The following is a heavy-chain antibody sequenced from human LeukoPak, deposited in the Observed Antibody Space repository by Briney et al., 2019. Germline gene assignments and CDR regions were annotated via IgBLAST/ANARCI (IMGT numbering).Heavy chain of an antibody. D-gene: IGHD6-13*01. CDR2: INSDGTST. V-gene: IGHV3-74*03. CDR3: AKVGSSWYYFDY. Sequence: GGSLRLSCAVSGFTFSSYWMHWVRQAPGKGLVWVSRINSDGTSTTYADSVKGRFTISRDNSKNTLYLQMNSLRAEDTAVYYCAKVGSSWYYFDYWGQGTLVTVSS. J-gene: IGHJ4*02. CDR1: GFTFSSYW.